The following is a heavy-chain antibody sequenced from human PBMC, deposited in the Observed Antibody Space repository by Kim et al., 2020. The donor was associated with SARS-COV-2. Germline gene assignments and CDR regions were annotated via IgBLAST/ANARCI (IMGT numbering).Heavy chain of an antibody. CDR2: IYYSGST. J-gene: IGHJ4*02. V-gene: IGHV4-59*13. CDR3: ARDSRGRGHGFDY. CDR1: GGSISSYY. D-gene: IGHD1-26*01. Sequence: SETLSLTCTVSGGSISSYYWSWIRQPPGKGLEWIGYIYYSGSTNYNPSLKSRVTISVDTSKNQFSLKLSSVTAADTAVYYCARDSRGRGHGFDYWGQGTLVTVSS.